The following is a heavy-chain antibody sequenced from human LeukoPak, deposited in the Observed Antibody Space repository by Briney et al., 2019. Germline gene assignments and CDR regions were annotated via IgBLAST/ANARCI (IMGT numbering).Heavy chain of an antibody. Sequence: ASVKVSCKASGYTFTSYSLNWVRQAPGQGLEWMGIINPSGGTTTYAQKFQSRVTMTRDTPTSTVYMDLSSLRSEDTAVYYCARELISGDWTWDIWGQGTMVTVSS. J-gene: IGHJ3*02. CDR3: ARELISGDWTWDI. V-gene: IGHV1-46*01. CDR1: GYTFTSYS. CDR2: INPSGGTT. D-gene: IGHD2-21*02.